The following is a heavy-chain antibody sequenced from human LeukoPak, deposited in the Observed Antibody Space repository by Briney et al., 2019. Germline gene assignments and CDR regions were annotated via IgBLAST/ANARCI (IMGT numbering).Heavy chain of an antibody. J-gene: IGHJ3*02. CDR2: INREGNDT. V-gene: IGHV3-74*01. CDR3: AKDLREYTSSPRNAFHI. CDR1: GFTFNSHW. D-gene: IGHD6-6*01. Sequence: GGSLRLSCGASGFTFNSHWMHWVRQAPGKGLVWVSRINREGNDTIYADSVKGRFTISRDNSKNTLYLLLNSLRAEDTAVYYCAKDLREYTSSPRNAFHIWGQGTMVTVSS.